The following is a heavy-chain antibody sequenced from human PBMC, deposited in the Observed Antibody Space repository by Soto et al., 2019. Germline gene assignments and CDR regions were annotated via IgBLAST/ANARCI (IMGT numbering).Heavy chain of an antibody. CDR1: GGSFSGYY. Sequence: PSETLSLTCAVYGGSFSGYYWSWIRQPPGKGLEWIGEINHSRSTNYNPSLKSRVTISVDTSKNQFSLKLSSVTAADTAVYYCARGAAYYYYYYMDVWGKGTTVTVSS. J-gene: IGHJ6*03. D-gene: IGHD6-25*01. CDR2: INHSRST. V-gene: IGHV4-34*01. CDR3: ARGAAYYYYYYMDV.